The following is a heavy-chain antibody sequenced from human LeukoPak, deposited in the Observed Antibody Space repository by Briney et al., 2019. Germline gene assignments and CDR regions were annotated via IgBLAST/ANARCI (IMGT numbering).Heavy chain of an antibody. CDR3: ARIGDFDY. J-gene: IGHJ4*02. Sequence: GGSLRLSCAASGFTFDDYAMHWVRHTPGKGLEWVSGISWNSGNIRYADSVKGRFTISRDNAKNSLYLQMNSLRAEDTALYYCARIGDFDYWGQGTLVTVSS. CDR1: GFTFDDYA. V-gene: IGHV3-9*01. CDR2: ISWNSGNI.